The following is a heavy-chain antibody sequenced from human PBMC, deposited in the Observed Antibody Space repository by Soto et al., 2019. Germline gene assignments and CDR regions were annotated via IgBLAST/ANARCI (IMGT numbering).Heavy chain of an antibody. CDR1: GYSFTLYC. CDR2: IDTSDSYT. CDR3: ARVDYYYYTMDV. Sequence: GESLKISCKGSGYSFTLYCISWVLQMPGKGLEWLGRIDTSDSYTNYSPSFEGHVTISVDKSTSTAFLQWSSLKASDTAMYYCARVDYYYYTMDVWGQGTTVTVSS. V-gene: IGHV5-10-1*01. J-gene: IGHJ6*02.